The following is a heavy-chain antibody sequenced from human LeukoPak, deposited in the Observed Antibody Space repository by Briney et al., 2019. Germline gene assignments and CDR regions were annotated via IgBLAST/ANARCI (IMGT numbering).Heavy chain of an antibody. CDR3: TRLKRGYSGYHYFDY. Sequence: GESLKISCKDSGYSFTSYWISWVRQMPGKGLDWMGRIDPSDSYTNYSPSFQGHVTISADKSISTAYLQWSSLKASDTAMYYCTRLKRGYSGYHYFDYWGQGTLVTVSS. CDR1: GYSFTSYW. V-gene: IGHV5-10-1*01. CDR2: IDPSDSYT. D-gene: IGHD5-12*01. J-gene: IGHJ4*02.